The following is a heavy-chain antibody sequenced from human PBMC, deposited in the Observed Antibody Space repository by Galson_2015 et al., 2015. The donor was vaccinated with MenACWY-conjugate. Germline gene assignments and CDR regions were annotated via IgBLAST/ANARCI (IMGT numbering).Heavy chain of an antibody. D-gene: IGHD2-15*01. Sequence: SLRLSCAASGFSFATFDMCWGRLAPGKGLEWVSFISGRDGSTHYADSVKGRFTISRDNSTNTLYLQMSSLIAEETAVDYCVKGGWLDDWGQGTMVTVSS. CDR2: ISGRDGST. V-gene: IGHV3-23*01. J-gene: IGHJ3*01. CDR1: GFSFATFD. CDR3: VKGGWLDD.